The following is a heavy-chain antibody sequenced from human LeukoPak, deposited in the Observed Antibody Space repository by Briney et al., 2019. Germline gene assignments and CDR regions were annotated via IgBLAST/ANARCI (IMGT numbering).Heavy chain of an antibody. CDR3: ARDLALRFLEWGLTHNWFDP. Sequence: GGSLRLSCAASGFTFSDYYMSWLRQAPGKVLERVSYISSSGSTIYYADSVKGRFTISRDNAKNSLYLQMNSLRAEDTAVYYCARDLALRFLEWGLTHNWFDPWGQGTLVTVSS. J-gene: IGHJ5*02. CDR2: ISSSGSTI. V-gene: IGHV3-11*01. D-gene: IGHD3-3*01. CDR1: GFTFSDYY.